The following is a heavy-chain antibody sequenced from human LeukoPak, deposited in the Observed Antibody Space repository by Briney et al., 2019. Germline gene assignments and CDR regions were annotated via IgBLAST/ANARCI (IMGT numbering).Heavy chain of an antibody. CDR2: INHSGST. Sequence: PSETLSLTCAVYGGSFSGYYWSWIRQPPGKGLEWIGEINHSGSTNYNPSLKSRVTISVDTSKNQFSLKLSSVPAADTAVYYCARGRGIWFGELPFDYWGQGTLVTVSS. V-gene: IGHV4-34*01. D-gene: IGHD3-10*01. CDR3: ARGRGIWFGELPFDY. CDR1: GGSFSGYY. J-gene: IGHJ4*02.